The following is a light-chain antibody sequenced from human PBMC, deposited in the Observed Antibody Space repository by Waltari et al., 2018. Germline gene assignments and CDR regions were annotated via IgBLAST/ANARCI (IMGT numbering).Light chain of an antibody. CDR2: TNN. Sequence: QSVVIQSPSASGTPGPRVPISCSGSSSNIGGNDVYWYQQFPGTAPKLLTYTNNQRPSGVSDRFSGSKSGTSASLVISGLQSEDEADYYCATWEDSLNGWVFGGGTKLTVL. CDR3: ATWEDSLNGWV. CDR1: SSNIGGND. V-gene: IGLV1-44*01. J-gene: IGLJ3*02.